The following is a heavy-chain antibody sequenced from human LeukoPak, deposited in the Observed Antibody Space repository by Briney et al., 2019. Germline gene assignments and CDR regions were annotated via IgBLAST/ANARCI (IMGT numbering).Heavy chain of an antibody. CDR3: ARQKILDDNYDSSGYYVDQ. Sequence: PSETLSLTCSVSNASIISSSYYWGWIRQPPGKGLEWIGSIYYRGRTYYNPSLKIRVTISADTSKNQFSLNLNPVTASDTAVYYCARQKILDDNYDSSGYYVDQWGQGSLVTVSS. V-gene: IGHV4-39*01. CDR2: IYYRGRT. D-gene: IGHD3-22*01. J-gene: IGHJ4*02. CDR1: NASIISSSYY.